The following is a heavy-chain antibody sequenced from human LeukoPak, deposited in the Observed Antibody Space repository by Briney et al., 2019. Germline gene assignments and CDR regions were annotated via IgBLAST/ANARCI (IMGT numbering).Heavy chain of an antibody. CDR3: ARQGWSSASGYYFDY. Sequence: SETLSLTCGVSGGSISSSSYYWGWIRQLPGKGLEWVGTIYYSGSTYYNPSLKSRVTISVDTSKNQFSLKLSSVTAADTAVYYCARQGWSSASGYYFDYWGQGTLVTVSS. CDR2: IYYSGST. V-gene: IGHV4-39*01. CDR1: GGSISSSSYY. D-gene: IGHD6-19*01. J-gene: IGHJ4*02.